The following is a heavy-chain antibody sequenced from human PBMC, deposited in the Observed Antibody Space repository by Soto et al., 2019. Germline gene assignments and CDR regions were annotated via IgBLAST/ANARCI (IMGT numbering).Heavy chain of an antibody. J-gene: IGHJ3*02. CDR2: ISYDGSNK. CDR3: VGPDSCVHDAFDI. Sequence: QVQLVESGGGVVQPGRSLRLSCAASGFTFSSYAMHWVRQAPGKGLEWVAVISYDGSNKYYADSVKGRFTISRDNSKNTLYLQMNSLRAEDTAVYYCVGPDSCVHDAFDIWGQGTMVTVSS. V-gene: IGHV3-30-3*01. CDR1: GFTFSSYA. D-gene: IGHD6-19*01.